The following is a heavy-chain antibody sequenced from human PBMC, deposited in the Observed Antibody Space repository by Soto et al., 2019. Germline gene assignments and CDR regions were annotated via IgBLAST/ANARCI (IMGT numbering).Heavy chain of an antibody. CDR2: IFPKFGTT. CDR1: GDTDTNYV. Sequence: QVQLVQSGAEVKKPGSSVKVSCKASGDTDTNYVISWVRQAPGQGLEWMGGIFPKFGTTYSAQKLQDRLTNTAEERTSPVHMQLSRPGLDHHAVYYREAEKNFGKVTGVRGQGTTVTVSS. CDR3: EAEKNFGKVTGV. D-gene: IGHD3-3*01. V-gene: IGHV1-69*01. J-gene: IGHJ6*01.